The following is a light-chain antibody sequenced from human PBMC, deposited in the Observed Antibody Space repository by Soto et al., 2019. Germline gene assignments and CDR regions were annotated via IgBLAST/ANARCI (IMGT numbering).Light chain of an antibody. CDR3: QQYNSYSPRT. J-gene: IGKJ1*01. V-gene: IGKV1-5*01. CDR2: DAS. CDR1: QSISIW. Sequence: DIQMAQSPSTLSASVGDKVTITFRASQSISIWLAWYQQKPGKAPKLLIYDASSLESGVPSRFSGSGSGTEFTLTISSLQPDDSATYYCQQYNSYSPRTFGQGTKVDIK.